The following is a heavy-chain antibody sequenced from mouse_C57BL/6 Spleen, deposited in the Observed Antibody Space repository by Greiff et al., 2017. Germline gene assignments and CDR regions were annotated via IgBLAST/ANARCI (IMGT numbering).Heavy chain of an antibody. CDR2: IYYSGTI. CDR1: GISITTGNYR. J-gene: IGHJ4*01. Sequence: EVKLMESGPGLVKPSQTVFLTCTVTGISITTGNYRWSWIRQFPGNKLEWIGYIYYSGTITYNPSLTSRTTITRDTPKNQFVLEMNSLTAEDTATYYCARNWDDYYAMDYWGQGTSVTVAS. D-gene: IGHD4-1*01. CDR3: ARNWDDYYAMDY. V-gene: IGHV3-5*01.